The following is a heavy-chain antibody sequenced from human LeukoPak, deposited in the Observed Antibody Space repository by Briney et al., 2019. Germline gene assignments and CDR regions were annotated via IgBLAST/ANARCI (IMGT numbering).Heavy chain of an antibody. CDR2: ISYDGSNK. J-gene: IGHJ4*02. V-gene: IGHV3-30*18. D-gene: IGHD4-11*01. CDR1: GFTFSSYG. CDR3: AKDTTLHHRSIDY. Sequence: GGSLRPSCAASGFTFSSYGMHWVRQAPGKGLEWVAVISYDGSNKYYADSVKGRFTISRDNSKNTLYLQMNSLRAEDTAVYYCAKDTTLHHRSIDYWGQGTLVTVSS.